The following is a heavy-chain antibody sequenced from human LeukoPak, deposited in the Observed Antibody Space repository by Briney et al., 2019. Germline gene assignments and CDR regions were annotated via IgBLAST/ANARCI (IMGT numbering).Heavy chain of an antibody. CDR2: IYYSGSN. CDR1: GGSISNYY. CDR3: ARGARAGYNLEPFDY. V-gene: IGHV4-59*08. Sequence: SETLSLTCTVSGGSISNYYWSWIRQPPGKGLEWIGYIYYSGSNKYNPSLKSRVTISVDTSKNQFSLKLSSVTAADTAVYYCARGARAGYNLEPFDYWGQGTLVTVSS. J-gene: IGHJ4*02. D-gene: IGHD5-24*01.